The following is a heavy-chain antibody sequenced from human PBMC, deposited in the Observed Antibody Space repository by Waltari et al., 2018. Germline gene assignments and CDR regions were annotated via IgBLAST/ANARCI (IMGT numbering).Heavy chain of an antibody. D-gene: IGHD2-15*01. Sequence: EAQVVESGGGLIQPGGPLRLSCAASGFIVTIAYIRWFRQAPGWGLVWVSLLYNAGRAYYADSVKGRFTSSRGDCKSTFCLQMNSLRVEDTAVYYCAGPAAGGSWRFDSWGQGTLVSVSS. V-gene: IGHV3-53*01. CDR2: LYNAGRA. J-gene: IGHJ4*02. CDR1: GFIVTIAY. CDR3: AGPAAGGSWRFDS.